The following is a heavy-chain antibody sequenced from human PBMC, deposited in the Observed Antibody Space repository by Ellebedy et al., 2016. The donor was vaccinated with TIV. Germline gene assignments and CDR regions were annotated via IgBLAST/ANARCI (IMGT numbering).Heavy chain of an antibody. CDR2: IFHSGIN. CDR1: GASISNGDW. Sequence: MPSETLSLTCAISGASISNGDWWSWVRQPPGRGLEWIGEIFHSGINNYNPSLETRVTISVDKSKNQFSLKLSSVTAADTAVYYCASSGAGSDYFDLWGRGTLVTVSS. CDR3: ASSGAGSDYFDL. V-gene: IGHV4-4*02. J-gene: IGHJ2*01. D-gene: IGHD3-10*01.